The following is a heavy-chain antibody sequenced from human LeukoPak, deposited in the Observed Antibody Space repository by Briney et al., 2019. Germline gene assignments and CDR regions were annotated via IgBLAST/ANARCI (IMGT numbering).Heavy chain of an antibody. J-gene: IGHJ4*02. CDR3: ARERRDITAVAGTLDY. CDR1: GGFISTYY. Sequence: PSETLSLTCTVSGGFISTYYWSWIRQPPGKGLEWIGYIYYSGSSNYNPSLKSRVTISVDTSKNQFSLKLSSVTPEDTAVYYCARERRDITAVAGTLDYWGQGTLVTVSS. D-gene: IGHD6-19*01. CDR2: IYYSGSS. V-gene: IGHV4-59*12.